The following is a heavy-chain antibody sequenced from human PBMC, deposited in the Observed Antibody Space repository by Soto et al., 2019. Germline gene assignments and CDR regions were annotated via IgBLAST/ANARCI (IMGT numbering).Heavy chain of an antibody. Sequence: SETLSLTCTVSGGSISSYYWSWIRQPPGKGLEWIGYIYYSGSTNYNPSLKSRVTISVDTSKNQFSLKLSSVTAADPAVYYCARGWVHAFDIWGQGTMVTVSS. CDR3: ARGWVHAFDI. D-gene: IGHD1-26*01. CDR1: GGSISSYY. V-gene: IGHV4-59*01. CDR2: IYYSGST. J-gene: IGHJ3*02.